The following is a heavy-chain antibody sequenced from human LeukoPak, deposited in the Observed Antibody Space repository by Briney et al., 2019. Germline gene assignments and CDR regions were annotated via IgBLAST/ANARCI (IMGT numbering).Heavy chain of an antibody. J-gene: IGHJ4*02. D-gene: IGHD4-17*01. CDR2: ISSSSSYI. Sequence: GGSLRLSCAASGFTFSSYSMNWVRQAPGKGLEWVSSISSSSSYIYYADSVKGRFTISRDNAKNSLYLQMDSLRAEDTAVYYCGRSSPDYGDYESYFDYWGQGTLVTVSS. CDR1: GFTFSSYS. V-gene: IGHV3-21*01. CDR3: GRSSPDYGDYESYFDY.